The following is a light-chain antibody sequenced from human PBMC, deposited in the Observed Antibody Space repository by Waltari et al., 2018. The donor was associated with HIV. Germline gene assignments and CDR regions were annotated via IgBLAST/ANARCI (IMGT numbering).Light chain of an antibody. CDR1: QSVSSN. V-gene: IGKV3-15*01. J-gene: IGKJ2*01. CDR3: QQYNNWPYT. CDR2: SAS. Sequence: DIVMTQSPATLSVSPGERATLSCRASQSVSSNLAWYQQNPGQAPRLLIYSASTRATGIPARFSGSGSGTEFTLTISSLQSEDFAVYYCQQYNNWPYTFGQGTKLEIK.